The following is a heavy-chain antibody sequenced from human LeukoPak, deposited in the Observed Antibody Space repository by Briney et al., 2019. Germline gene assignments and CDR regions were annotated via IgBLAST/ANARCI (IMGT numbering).Heavy chain of an antibody. D-gene: IGHD3-22*01. CDR1: GLTFSSYA. CDR2: ISGNGGTT. J-gene: IGHJ3*01. Sequence: PGGSLRLSCAASGLTFSSYAVTWVRQAPGKGLEWVSGISGNGGTTYYADSVKGRFTISRDNSKNTLYLQMDSLRIEDTAVYYCAKGGRRDYYDSSHWGQGTMVTVSS. CDR3: AKGGRRDYYDSSH. V-gene: IGHV3-23*01.